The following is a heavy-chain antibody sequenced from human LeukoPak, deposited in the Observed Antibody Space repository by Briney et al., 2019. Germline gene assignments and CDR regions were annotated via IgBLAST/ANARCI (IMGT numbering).Heavy chain of an antibody. CDR1: GFTFSSYA. V-gene: IGHV3-23*01. Sequence: PGGSLRLSCAASGFTFSSYAMSWVRQAPGKGLEWVSAISDSGGSTYYADSVKGRFTISRDNSKNTLYLQMNSLRAEDTAVYYCAKGTEYSSSFFDYGGQGTLVTVSS. J-gene: IGHJ4*02. CDR3: AKGTEYSSSFFDY. D-gene: IGHD6-6*01. CDR2: ISDSGGST.